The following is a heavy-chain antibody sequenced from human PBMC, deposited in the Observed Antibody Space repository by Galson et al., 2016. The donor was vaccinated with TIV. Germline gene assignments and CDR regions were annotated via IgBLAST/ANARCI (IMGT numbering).Heavy chain of an antibody. Sequence: CAISGDSVSSNSAAWDWIRQSPSRGLGWLGRTNNRSKGFKDYALSVKIRITINPDTSKNQVSLQLHSVTPEDTAVYYCARATPSVFGVVMTLDYWGQGTLVTVSS. D-gene: IGHD3-3*01. CDR3: ARATPSVFGVVMTLDY. CDR1: GDSVSSNSAA. CDR2: TNNRSKGFK. J-gene: IGHJ4*02. V-gene: IGHV6-1*01.